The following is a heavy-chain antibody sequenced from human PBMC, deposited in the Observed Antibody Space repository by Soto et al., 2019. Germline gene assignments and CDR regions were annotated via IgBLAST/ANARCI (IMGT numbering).Heavy chain of an antibody. CDR2: MNPNSGDT. Sequence: ASGKVCCKASGYTITSYDINWVRQAHGQGLEWMGWMNPNSGDTVYAQKFQGRVTMTRNTSISTAYMELSSLRSEDTAVYYCATGQWLVAWGQGTLVTVSS. CDR1: GYTITSYD. CDR3: ATGQWLVA. J-gene: IGHJ4*02. D-gene: IGHD6-19*01. V-gene: IGHV1-8*01.